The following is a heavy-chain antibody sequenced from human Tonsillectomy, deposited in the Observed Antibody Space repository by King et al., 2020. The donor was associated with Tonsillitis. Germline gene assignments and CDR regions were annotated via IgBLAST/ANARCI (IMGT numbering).Heavy chain of an antibody. CDR1: GFTFSSYD. V-gene: IGHV3-21*01. CDR3: ARYGGGSFDY. J-gene: IGHJ4*02. CDR2: IDSSSSHI. D-gene: IGHD3-10*01. Sequence: VQLVESGGGLVKPGGSLRLSCAASGFTFSSYDLNWVRRAPGKGLEWVSSIDSSSSHIYYADSVKGRFTISRDNAKNSLYLQMNSLGGEVTAVYYCARYGGGSFDYWGQGTLVTVSS.